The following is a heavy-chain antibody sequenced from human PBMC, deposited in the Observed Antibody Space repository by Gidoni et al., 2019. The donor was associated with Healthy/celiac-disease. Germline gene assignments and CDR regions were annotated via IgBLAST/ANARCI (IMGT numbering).Heavy chain of an antibody. J-gene: IGHJ4*02. CDR2: IYSSGST. D-gene: IGHD5-12*01. V-gene: IGHV4-39*01. CDR3: ARHGRAPQYSGYRYYFDY. Sequence: LQLQESGPGLVKPSETLSLTCTVSGGSISSSSYYWGWIRQPPGKGLEWIGSIYSSGSTYYNPSLKSRVTISVDTSKNQFSLKLSSVTAADTAVYYCARHGRAPQYSGYRYYFDYWGQGTLVTVSS. CDR1: GGSISSSSYY.